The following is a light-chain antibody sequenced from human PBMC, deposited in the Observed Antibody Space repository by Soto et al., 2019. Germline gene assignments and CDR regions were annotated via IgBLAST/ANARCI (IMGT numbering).Light chain of an antibody. CDR1: STDANDYNY. CDR2: EVI. V-gene: IGLV2-8*01. J-gene: IGLJ2*01. CDR3: SSYVGDNNVV. Sequence: QSALTQPPSASGSPEQSVTISCTGASTDANDYNYVSWYQQYPGKAPKLIIYEVIRRPSGVPDRFSGSKTGNTASLTVSGLQAEDEANYYCSSYVGDNNVVFGGGTKLTVL.